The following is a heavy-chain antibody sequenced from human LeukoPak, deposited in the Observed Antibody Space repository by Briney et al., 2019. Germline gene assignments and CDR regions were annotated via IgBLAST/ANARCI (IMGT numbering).Heavy chain of an antibody. CDR2: INPNNGGT. CDR3: ARDRGYYDSSGYYYFDY. CDR1: GYTFTGYY. J-gene: IGHJ4*02. Sequence: ASVKVSCKASGYTFTGYYMHWVRQAPGQGLEWMGWINPNNGGTNYAQKFQGRVTMTRDTSISTAYMELSRLRSDDTAVYYCARDRGYYDSSGYYYFDYWGQGTLVTVSS. V-gene: IGHV1-2*02. D-gene: IGHD3-22*01.